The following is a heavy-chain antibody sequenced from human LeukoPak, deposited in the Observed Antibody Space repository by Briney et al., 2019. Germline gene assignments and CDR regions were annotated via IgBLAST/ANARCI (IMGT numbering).Heavy chain of an antibody. CDR1: GYSFTSYW. D-gene: IGHD3-22*01. V-gene: IGHV5-51*01. Sequence: GESLKISCKGSGYSFTSYWIGWVRQMPGKGLEWMGIIYPGDSDTRYSPPFQGQVTISADKSISTAYLQWSSLKASDTAMYYCARHASGYYDSSGYSNWFDPWGQGTLVTVSS. CDR3: ARHASGYYDSSGYSNWFDP. CDR2: IYPGDSDT. J-gene: IGHJ5*02.